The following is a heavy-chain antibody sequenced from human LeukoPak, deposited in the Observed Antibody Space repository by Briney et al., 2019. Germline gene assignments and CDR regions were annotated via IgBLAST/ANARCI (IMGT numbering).Heavy chain of an antibody. CDR3: ARLWNYMDV. V-gene: IGHV4-39*01. D-gene: IGHD3-10*01. CDR2: IYYSGST. J-gene: IGHJ6*03. Sequence: SETLCLTCTVSGGSISSSSYYWGWIRQPPGKGLEWIGSIYYSGSTYYNPSLKSRVTISVDTSKNQFSLKLSSVTAADTAVYYCARLWNYMDVWGKGTTVTVSS. CDR1: GGSISSSSYY.